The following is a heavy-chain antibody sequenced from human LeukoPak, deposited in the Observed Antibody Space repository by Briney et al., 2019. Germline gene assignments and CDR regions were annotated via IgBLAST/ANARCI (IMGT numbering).Heavy chain of an antibody. CDR1: GYTFTGYY. CDR2: INPNSGGT. D-gene: IGHD1-26*01. CDR3: ARDRGSYPNRGDY. V-gene: IGHV1-2*02. J-gene: IGHJ4*02. Sequence: GASVKVSCKASGYTFTGYYMHWVRQAPGQGLEWMGWINPNSGGTNYAQKFQGRVTMTRDTSISTAYMELSRLRSDDTAVYYCARDRGSYPNRGDYWGQGTLVTVSS.